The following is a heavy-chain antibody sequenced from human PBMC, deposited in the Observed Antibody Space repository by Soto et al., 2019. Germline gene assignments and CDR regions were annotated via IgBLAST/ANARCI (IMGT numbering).Heavy chain of an antibody. CDR1: GGSISSGYYY. CDR3: ARDLGSSRWYYYYGMDV. CDR2: IYYSGST. V-gene: IGHV4-30-4*01. Sequence: LSLTCTVCGGSISSGYYYWSWIRQPPGKGLEWIGYIYYSGSTYYNPSLKSRVTISVDTSKNQFSLKLSSVTAADTAVYYCARDLGSSRWYYYYGMDVWGQGTTVTASS. D-gene: IGHD6-13*01. J-gene: IGHJ6*02.